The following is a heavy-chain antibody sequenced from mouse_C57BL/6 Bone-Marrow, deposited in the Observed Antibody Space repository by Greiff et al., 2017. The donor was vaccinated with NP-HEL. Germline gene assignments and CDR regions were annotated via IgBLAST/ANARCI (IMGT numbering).Heavy chain of an antibody. Sequence: VQLVESGAELARPGASVKLSCKASGYTFTSYGISWVKQRTGQGLEWIGEIYPRSGNTYYNEKFKGKATLTADKSSSTAYMELRSLTSEDSAVYFCARSVFYRAMDYWGQGTSVTVSS. V-gene: IGHV1-81*01. CDR2: IYPRSGNT. CDR1: GYTFTSYG. CDR3: ARSVFYRAMDY. D-gene: IGHD2-12*01. J-gene: IGHJ4*01.